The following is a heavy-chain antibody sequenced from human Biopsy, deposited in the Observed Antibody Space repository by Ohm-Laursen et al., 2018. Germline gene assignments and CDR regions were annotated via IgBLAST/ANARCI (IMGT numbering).Heavy chain of an antibody. CDR2: MSNSGST. CDR3: VRVSVTAYTPPRWFFDL. D-gene: IGHD2-21*02. Sequence: SETLSLTCTVSRGSISSYYWSWIRQPPGKGLEWIGYMSNSGSTNYNPSLKTRVTISLDTPKNQFSLKLSSVTAADTAVYYCVRVSVTAYTPPRWFFDLWGRGTLVTVSS. V-gene: IGHV4-59*01. CDR1: RGSISSYY. J-gene: IGHJ2*01.